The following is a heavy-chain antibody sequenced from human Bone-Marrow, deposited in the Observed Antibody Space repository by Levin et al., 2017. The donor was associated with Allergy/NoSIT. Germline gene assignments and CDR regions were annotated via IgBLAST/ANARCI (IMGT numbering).Heavy chain of an antibody. CDR1: GFTFGTYW. J-gene: IGHJ4*02. CDR2: ISPDGSER. CDR3: ARDLIGSVSFGGVVSGY. V-gene: IGHV3-7*04. Sequence: PGGSLRLSCETSGFTFGTYWMSWVRQVPGKRLQWVASISPDGSERHYDDLVKGRFTISRDNARDSLFLQMNSLRAEDASVYYCARDLIGSVSFGGVVSGYWGQGTLVTVSS. D-gene: IGHD3-16*01.